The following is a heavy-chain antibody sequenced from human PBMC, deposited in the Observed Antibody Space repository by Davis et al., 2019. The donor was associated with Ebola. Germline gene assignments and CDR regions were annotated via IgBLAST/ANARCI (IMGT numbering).Heavy chain of an antibody. D-gene: IGHD3-10*01. CDR3: ARQWVRGASDY. Sequence: SETLSLTCTVSGGSISSYYWSWIRQPPGKGLEWIGYIYYSGSTNYNPSLKSRVTISVDTSKNQFSLKLSSVTAADTAVYYCARQWVRGASDYWGQGTLVTVSS. CDR1: GGSISSYY. J-gene: IGHJ4*02. CDR2: IYYSGST. V-gene: IGHV4-59*08.